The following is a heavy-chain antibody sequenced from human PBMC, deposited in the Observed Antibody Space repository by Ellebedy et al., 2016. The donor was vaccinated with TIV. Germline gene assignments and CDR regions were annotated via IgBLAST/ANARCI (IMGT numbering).Heavy chain of an antibody. V-gene: IGHV3-9*01. J-gene: IGHJ3*01. CDR2: VGWNSGSI. D-gene: IGHD6-13*01. CDR1: GFTFDDYA. Sequence: SLKISCAASGFTFDDYAMHWVRQAPGKGLEWVSGVGWNSGSIGYVDSVKGRFTISRDNANNFLYLHMNSLRAEDTALYYCAKDTFGSISVGGTDTFRPNAFDVWGQGTMVTVSS. CDR3: AKDTFGSISVGGTDTFRPNAFDV.